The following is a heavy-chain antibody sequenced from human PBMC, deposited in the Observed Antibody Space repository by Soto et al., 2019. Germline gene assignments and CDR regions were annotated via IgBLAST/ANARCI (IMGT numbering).Heavy chain of an antibody. CDR2: ISPGSRYP. CDR1: GFTFGDSC. CDR3: VRGGGGGLFDP. V-gene: IGHV3-11*06. J-gene: IGHJ5*02. D-gene: IGHD2-15*01. Sequence: VGSQRLSYAGSGFTFGDSCMSWIRQAPGKGLEWLSYISPGSRYPAYADSVKGRFTISRDNAKRSLYLQMMSLTAEDMAIYYCVRGGGGGLFDPWGQGTMVTVPQ.